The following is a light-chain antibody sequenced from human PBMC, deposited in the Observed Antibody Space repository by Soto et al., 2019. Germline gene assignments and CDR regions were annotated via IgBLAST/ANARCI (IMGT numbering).Light chain of an antibody. CDR1: QSVSNSY. CDR3: QQYGSSPPYT. V-gene: IGKV3-20*01. J-gene: IGKJ2*01. Sequence: EIVLTQSPGTLSLSPGERATLSCRASQSVSNSYLAWYQQKPGQAPRLLIYGASSRAPGIPDRFSGSGSGTDFTLTISRLEPEDFAVYYCQQYGSSPPYTVGQGTKQEIK. CDR2: GAS.